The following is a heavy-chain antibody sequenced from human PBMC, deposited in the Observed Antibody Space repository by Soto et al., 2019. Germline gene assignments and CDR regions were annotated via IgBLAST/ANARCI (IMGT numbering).Heavy chain of an antibody. CDR3: ARGVRGHYGFDV. V-gene: IGHV3-74*01. CDR1: GFTFSSYW. D-gene: IGHD3-10*01. J-gene: IGHJ3*01. Sequence: VQLVESGGGLVQPGGSLRLSCAASGFTFSSYWMHWVRQAPGKGLVWVSRIKTDGSSTNYADSVKGRFTISRDNAKNTVYLQMNSLRAEDTAVFYCARGVRGHYGFDVWGQGTVVTVSS. CDR2: IKTDGSST.